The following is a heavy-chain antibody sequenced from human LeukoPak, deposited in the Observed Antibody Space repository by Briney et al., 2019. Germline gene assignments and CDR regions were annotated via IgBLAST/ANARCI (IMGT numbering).Heavy chain of an antibody. V-gene: IGHV3-9*03. CDR3: AKGGPTVPTLPFDY. J-gene: IGHJ4*02. Sequence: GGSLRLSCAASGFTFDDYAMHWVRHAPGKGLEWVSGISWNSGSIGYADSVKGRFTISRDNAKNSLYLQMNSLRAEDMALYYCAKGGPTVPTLPFDYWGQGTLVTVSS. CDR2: ISWNSGSI. CDR1: GFTFDDYA. D-gene: IGHD4/OR15-4a*01.